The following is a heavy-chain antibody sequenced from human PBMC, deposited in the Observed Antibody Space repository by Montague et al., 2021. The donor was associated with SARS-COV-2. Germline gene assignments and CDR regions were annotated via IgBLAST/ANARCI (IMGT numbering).Heavy chain of an antibody. CDR3: ARASFYYGSGSHYNNWFDS. D-gene: IGHD3-10*01. Sequence: SETLSLTCTMSGGSITYSSYYWGWIRLPPGKGLEWIGSIYYSGTAYYXXXVKSRVTMSLDMSKNQLSLRLKSTTAADTAVYFCARASFYYGSGSHYNNWFDSWGQGTVVTVSS. V-gene: IGHV4-39*07. J-gene: IGHJ5*01. CDR2: IYYSGTA. CDR1: GGSITYSSYY.